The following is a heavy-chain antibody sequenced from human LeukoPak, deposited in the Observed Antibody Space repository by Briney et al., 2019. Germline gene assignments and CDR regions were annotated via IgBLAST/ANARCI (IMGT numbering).Heavy chain of an antibody. J-gene: IGHJ4*02. Sequence: GGSLRLSCAASGFSVGGYWMHWVRQGPGMGLVWVSRINSDGSSKSYADSVKGRFSISRDNAKNTLYLQMNSLRAEDTAVYYCTRGASGYGNFDYWGQGTLVTVSS. CDR1: GFSVGGYW. CDR3: TRGASGYGNFDY. D-gene: IGHD5-12*01. V-gene: IGHV3-74*01. CDR2: INSDGSSK.